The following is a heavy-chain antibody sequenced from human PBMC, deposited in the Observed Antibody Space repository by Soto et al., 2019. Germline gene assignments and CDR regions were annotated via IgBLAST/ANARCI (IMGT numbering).Heavy chain of an antibody. V-gene: IGHV4-59*01. CDR2: IYYSGTT. CDR1: GASMSAYY. J-gene: IGHJ5*02. CDR3: ARDWGPYWFDP. D-gene: IGHD3-16*01. Sequence: SETLSLTCTVSGASMSAYYWAWIRQSPGKGLEWIGYIYYSGTTNYNPPLKSRVTISQDTSKNQFSLKMNSVTPSDTAVYYCARDWGPYWFDPWGQGILVTVSS.